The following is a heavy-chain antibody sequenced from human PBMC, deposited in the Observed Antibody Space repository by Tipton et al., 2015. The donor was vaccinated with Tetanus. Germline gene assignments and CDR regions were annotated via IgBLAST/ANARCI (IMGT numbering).Heavy chain of an antibody. CDR1: GYTFTRYW. D-gene: IGHD3-3*01. Sequence: QLVQSGAEVKKPGESLKISCKGSGYTFTRYWIGWVRQMPGKGLEWMGIIYPDDSDTKYSPSFQGQVTISADKSSNTAYLQWSSLKASDTAMYYCARRLGPYTGDYIWHFDLWGRGTLVTVSS. V-gene: IGHV5-51*01. CDR2: IYPDDSDT. CDR3: ARRLGPYTGDYIWHFDL. J-gene: IGHJ2*01.